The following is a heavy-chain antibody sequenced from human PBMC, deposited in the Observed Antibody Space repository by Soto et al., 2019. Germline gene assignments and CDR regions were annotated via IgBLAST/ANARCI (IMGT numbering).Heavy chain of an antibody. V-gene: IGHV4-39*01. CDR1: GGSISSSTYY. CDR3: ARHHDAGYYFDY. J-gene: IGHJ4*02. Sequence: QLQLQESGPGLVKPSETLSLTCSVSGGSISSSTYYWVWSRQSPGKGLEWIGRVYKSGGTYYNPSLKSRVSMSVDTPNNQFSLKINYVTAADTALSYCARHHDAGYYFDYWGQGILVTVSS. CDR2: VYKSGGT.